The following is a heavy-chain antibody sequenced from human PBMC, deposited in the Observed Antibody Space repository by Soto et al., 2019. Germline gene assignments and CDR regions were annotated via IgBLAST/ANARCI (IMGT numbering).Heavy chain of an antibody. V-gene: IGHV1-69*12. CDR3: AGEGSGWYW. Sequence: QVQLVQGAEVKKPGSSVKVSCKASGGTFSSYAISWVRQAPGQGLEWMGGIIPIFGTANYAQKFQGRVTITADESTRAAYMELSSLRSEDTAVYYCAGEGSGWYWWGQGTLVTVSS. J-gene: IGHJ4*02. CDR2: IIPIFGTA. D-gene: IGHD6-19*01. CDR1: GGTFSSYA.